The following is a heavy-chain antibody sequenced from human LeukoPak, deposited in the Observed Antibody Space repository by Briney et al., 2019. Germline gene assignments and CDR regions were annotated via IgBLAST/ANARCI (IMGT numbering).Heavy chain of an antibody. CDR3: ARSTRTITMVRGVINNAFDI. Sequence: SETLSLTCAVYGVSFSGYYWSWIRQPPGKGLEWIGEINHSGSTNYNPSLKSRVTISVDTSKNQFSLKLSSVTAADTAVYYCARSTRTITMVRGVINNAFDIWGQGTMVTVSS. CDR2: INHSGST. V-gene: IGHV4-34*01. D-gene: IGHD3-10*01. J-gene: IGHJ3*02. CDR1: GVSFSGYY.